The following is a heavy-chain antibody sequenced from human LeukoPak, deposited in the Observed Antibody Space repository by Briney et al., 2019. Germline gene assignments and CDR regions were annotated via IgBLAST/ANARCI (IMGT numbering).Heavy chain of an antibody. J-gene: IGHJ5*02. V-gene: IGHV4-34*01. CDR3: ARGRGNCSSTSCYYWFDP. CDR1: AVSFSDYY. Sequence: SETLSLTSADYAVSFSDYYWSWIRQPPGKGLKRIGEINHSGSTNYNPSLKSRVTISVDTSKNQSSLKLSSVTAADTAVYYCARGRGNCSSTSCYYWFDPWGQGTLVTVSS. CDR2: INHSGST. D-gene: IGHD2-2*01.